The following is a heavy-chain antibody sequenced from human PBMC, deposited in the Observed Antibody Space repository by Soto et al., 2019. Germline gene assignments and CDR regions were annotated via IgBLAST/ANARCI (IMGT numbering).Heavy chain of an antibody. D-gene: IGHD5-18*01. CDR1: GGSISSYY. J-gene: IGHJ6*02. Sequence: SETLSLTCTVSGGSISSYYWSWIRQPPGKGLEWIGYIYYSGSTNYNPSLKSRVTISVDTSKNQFSLKLSSVTAADTAVYYCGRMVGEYSYGYYYYYGMDVWGQGTTVTVSS. V-gene: IGHV4-59*01. CDR3: GRMVGEYSYGYYYYYGMDV. CDR2: IYYSGST.